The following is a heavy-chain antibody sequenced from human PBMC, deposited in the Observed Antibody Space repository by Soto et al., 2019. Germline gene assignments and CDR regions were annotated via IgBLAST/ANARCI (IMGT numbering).Heavy chain of an antibody. CDR3: AHRVLRTVFGLVTTTAIYFDF. V-gene: IGHV2-5*02. CDR1: GFSLTTSGVD. CDR2: IYWDDDK. D-gene: IGHD3-3*01. J-gene: IGHJ4*02. Sequence: QITLNESGPTQVKPRQTLTLTCTFSGFSLTTSGVDVGWIRQSPGKAPEWLALIYWDDDKRYSPSLKSRLTITKDTSKNQVVLTMADLDPADTATYYCAHRVLRTVFGLVTTTAIYFDFWVQGTPVAVSS.